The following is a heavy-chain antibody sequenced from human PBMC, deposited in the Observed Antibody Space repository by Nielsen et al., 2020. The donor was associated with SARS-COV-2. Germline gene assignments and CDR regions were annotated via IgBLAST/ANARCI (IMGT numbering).Heavy chain of an antibody. Sequence: SETLSLTCTVSSGSISSYYWSWIRQPPGKGLEWVGYIHYSGRTNFNPSLKSRVTISVDTSSNQFSLKLSSVTAADTALYYCARSETPSAFHGVDAWGQGTTVAVSS. J-gene: IGHJ6*02. CDR3: ARSETPSAFHGVDA. CDR1: SGSISSYY. D-gene: IGHD2-15*01. CDR2: IHYSGRT. V-gene: IGHV4-59*01.